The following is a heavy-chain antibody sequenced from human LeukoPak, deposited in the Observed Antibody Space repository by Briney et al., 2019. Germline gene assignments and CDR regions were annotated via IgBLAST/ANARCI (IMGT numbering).Heavy chain of an antibody. D-gene: IGHD4-23*01. CDR2: IYSGGST. J-gene: IGHJ4*02. CDR3: ACTYGGLNYFEF. Sequence: GGALRLFCVACGFTGSNNYMSWVRQALGKELEEISVIYSGGSTYYADSVKGRFTISRDNSKNTLYLQMNSLRAEDTAVYYCACTYGGLNYFEFWGQGTLVTVSS. CDR1: GFTGSNNY. V-gene: IGHV3-66*01.